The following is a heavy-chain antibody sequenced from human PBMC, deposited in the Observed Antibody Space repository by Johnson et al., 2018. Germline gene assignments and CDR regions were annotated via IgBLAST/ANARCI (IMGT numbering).Heavy chain of an antibody. CDR2: ISGSGSSK. J-gene: IGHJ6*03. V-gene: IGHV3-11*04. D-gene: IGHD2-8*01. CDR3: ARVRREYCPDGGCDGSGFYYYMDV. CDR1: GFTFSDYY. Sequence: QVQLQQSGGGLVNPGGSLRLSCAASGFTFSDYYMSRIRQAPGKGLEWVSLISGSGSSKFHADSVLGRFTIPRDDSKNTVYLQMNSLRAEDTAVYYCARVRREYCPDGGCDGSGFYYYMDVWGKGTAVTVSS.